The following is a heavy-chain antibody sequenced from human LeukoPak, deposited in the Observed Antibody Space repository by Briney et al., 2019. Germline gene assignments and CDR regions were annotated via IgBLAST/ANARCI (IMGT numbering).Heavy chain of an antibody. CDR1: GFTFSSYS. Sequence: PGGSLRLSCAASGFTFSSYSMNWVRQAPGKGLEWVSSISSSSYIYYADSVKGRFTISRDNAKNSLYLQMNSLRAEDTAVYYCARSYGDYYDSSGYYQQYVDYWGQGTLVTVSS. CDR2: ISSSSYI. J-gene: IGHJ4*02. D-gene: IGHD3-22*01. CDR3: ARSYGDYYDSSGYYQQYVDY. V-gene: IGHV3-21*01.